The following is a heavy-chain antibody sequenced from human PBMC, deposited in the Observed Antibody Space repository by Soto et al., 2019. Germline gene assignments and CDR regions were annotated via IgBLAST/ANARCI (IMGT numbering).Heavy chain of an antibody. CDR1: GGSISSSSYY. J-gene: IGHJ3*02. D-gene: IGHD2-21*02. V-gene: IGHV4-39*01. CDR3: ARQYDTAHCGGDCYHDAFDI. Sequence: SETLSLTCTVSGGSISSSSYYWGWIRQPPGKGLEWIGSIYYSGSTYYNPSLKSRVTISVDTSKNQFSLKLSSVTAADTAVYYFARQYDTAHCGGDCYHDAFDIWGQGTMVTVSS. CDR2: IYYSGST.